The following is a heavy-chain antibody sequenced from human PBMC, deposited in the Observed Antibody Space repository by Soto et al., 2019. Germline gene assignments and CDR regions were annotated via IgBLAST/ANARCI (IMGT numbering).Heavy chain of an antibody. V-gene: IGHV4-4*02. CDR2: IYRSGST. D-gene: IGHD6-19*01. CDR3: ARGGGSGWYWGFDY. CDR1: SGSISSSNW. J-gene: IGHJ4*02. Sequence: QVQLQESGPGLVKPSGTLSLTCAVSSGSISSSNWWSWVRQPPGKGLEWIGEIYRSGSTNYNPSLKSRVTISVDKSKNQCALKLRSVTAADKAVYYCARGGGSGWYWGFDYWGQGTLVTVSS.